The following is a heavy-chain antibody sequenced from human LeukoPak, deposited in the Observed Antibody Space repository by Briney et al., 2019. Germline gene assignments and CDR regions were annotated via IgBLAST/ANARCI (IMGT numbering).Heavy chain of an antibody. CDR2: ISRSSSYI. V-gene: IGHV3-21*01. D-gene: IGHD2-15*01. Sequence: GGSLRLSCAASGITFSSDSMSWVRQAPGKGLEWVSSISRSSSYIYYADSVKGRFTISRDNAKTSLYLQMNSLRAEDTAVYYCARDYFWDCSGGTCYGSAFDMWGQGTMVTVSS. CDR1: GITFSSDS. CDR3: ARDYFWDCSGGTCYGSAFDM. J-gene: IGHJ3*02.